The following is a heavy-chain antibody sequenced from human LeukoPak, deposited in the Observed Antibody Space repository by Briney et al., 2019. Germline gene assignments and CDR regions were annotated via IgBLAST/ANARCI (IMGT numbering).Heavy chain of an antibody. J-gene: IGHJ4*02. CDR2: IYSGGST. V-gene: IGHV3-66*01. CDR1: GFTVSSNY. CDR3: ARNEIYGDYSLAY. D-gene: IGHD4-17*01. Sequence: PGGSLRLSCAASGFTVSSNYMSWVRQAPGKGLEWVSVIYSGGSTYYADSVKGRFTISRDNSKNTLYLQTNSLRAEDTAVYYCARNEIYGDYSLAYWGQGTLVTVSP.